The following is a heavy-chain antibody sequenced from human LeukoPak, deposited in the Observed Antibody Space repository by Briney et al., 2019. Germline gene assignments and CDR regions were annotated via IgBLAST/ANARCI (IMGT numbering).Heavy chain of an antibody. Sequence: SSETLSLTCTVSGASVSGDYWSWIRQPPGKGLEWIGYIYVSGNSNYNPSLKSRVSISLDTSKNQVSLTLTSVTAADTAVYCCARHPFASPFDHWGQGTLVAVSS. CDR3: ARHPFASPFDH. D-gene: IGHD2-21*01. V-gene: IGHV4-59*08. CDR2: IYVSGNS. J-gene: IGHJ4*02. CDR1: GASVSGDY.